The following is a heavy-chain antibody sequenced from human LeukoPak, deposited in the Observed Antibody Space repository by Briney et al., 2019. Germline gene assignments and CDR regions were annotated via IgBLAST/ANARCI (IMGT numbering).Heavy chain of an antibody. J-gene: IGHJ1*01. CDR3: TTSGTPFQF. CDR2: IKTTLDGGTT. CDR1: GFIFTDAW. D-gene: IGHD3-10*01. V-gene: IGHV3-15*01. Sequence: RAGGSLRLSCAASGFIFTDAWMSWVRQTPGKGLEWVGRIKTTLDGGTTDYAAPVKGRFTISRHDSNNTVHLQMDSLKTEDTAVYYCTTSGTPFQFWGQDALVTVSS.